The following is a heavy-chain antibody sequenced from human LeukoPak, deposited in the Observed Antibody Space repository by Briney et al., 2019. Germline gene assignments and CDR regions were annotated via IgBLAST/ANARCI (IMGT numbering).Heavy chain of an antibody. V-gene: IGHV3-15*01. D-gene: IGHD3-10*01. Sequence: GGSLRLSCSASGFTFSTYAMHWVRQAPGKGLEWVGRIKSKTDGGTTDYAAPVKGRFTISRDDSKNTLYLQMNSLKTEDTAVYYCTTRGYYYGSGSYYFDYWGQGTLVTVSS. CDR3: TTRGYYYGSGSYYFDY. J-gene: IGHJ4*02. CDR2: IKSKTDGGTT. CDR1: GFTFSTYA.